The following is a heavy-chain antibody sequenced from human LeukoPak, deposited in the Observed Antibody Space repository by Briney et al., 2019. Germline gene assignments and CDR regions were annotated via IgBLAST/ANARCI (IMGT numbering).Heavy chain of an antibody. CDR2: IYHSGST. CDR3: ARARYYDSSGYYYVPFDY. J-gene: IGHJ4*02. CDR1: GGSISSSNW. D-gene: IGHD3-22*01. Sequence: PSETPSLTCAVSGGSISSSNWWSWVRQPPGKGLEWIGEIYHSGSTNYNPSLKSRVTISVDKSKNQFSLKLSSVTAADTAVYYCARARYYDSSGYYYVPFDYWGQGTLVTVSS. V-gene: IGHV4-4*02.